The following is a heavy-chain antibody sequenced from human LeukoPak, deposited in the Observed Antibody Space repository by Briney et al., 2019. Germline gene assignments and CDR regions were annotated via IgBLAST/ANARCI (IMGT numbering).Heavy chain of an antibody. D-gene: IGHD4-17*01. J-gene: IGHJ3*02. Sequence: SETLSLTCTVSGGSISSYYWSWIRQPPGKGLEWIGYIYYSWSTNYNPSLKSRVTISVDTSKNQFSLKLSSVTAADTAVYYCAKSDYGDYRDAFDIWGQGTMVTVSS. CDR3: AKSDYGDYRDAFDI. V-gene: IGHV4-59*01. CDR2: IYYSWST. CDR1: GGSISSYY.